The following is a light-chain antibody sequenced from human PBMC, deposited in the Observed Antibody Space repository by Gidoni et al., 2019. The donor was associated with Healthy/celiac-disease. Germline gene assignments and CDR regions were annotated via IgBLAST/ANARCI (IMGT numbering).Light chain of an antibody. V-gene: IGKV4-1*01. CDR1: QSVLYSSNNKNY. CDR2: WAS. CDR3: QQYYSPPFT. Sequence: DIVMTQDPDSLAESLGERATINCKSSQSVLYSSNNKNYLAWYQQKPGQPPKLLIYWASTRESGVPDRFSGSGSGTDFTPTISSLQAEDVAVYYCQQYYSPPFTFGGGTKVEIK. J-gene: IGKJ4*01.